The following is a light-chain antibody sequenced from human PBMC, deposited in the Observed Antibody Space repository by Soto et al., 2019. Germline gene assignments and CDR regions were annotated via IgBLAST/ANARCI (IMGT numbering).Light chain of an antibody. CDR2: DAY. CDR1: QSISRW. Sequence: DIQMTQSPSTLSASVGDRVTITCRASQSISRWLARYQQKPGKAPKLLIFDAYNLESGVPSRFSGSGSGTEFTLTISSLQSDDFAVYHCQQYNNWPPTFGHGTRLEIK. CDR3: QQYNNWPPT. V-gene: IGKV1-5*01. J-gene: IGKJ5*01.